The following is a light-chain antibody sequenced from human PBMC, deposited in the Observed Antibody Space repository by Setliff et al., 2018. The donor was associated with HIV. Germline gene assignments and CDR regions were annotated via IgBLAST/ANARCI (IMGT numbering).Light chain of an antibody. CDR1: SGNLGSYDL. J-gene: IGLJ1*01. CDR2: EVS. V-gene: IGLV2-23*02. CDR3: CSYASSGSLV. Sequence: QSVLAQPASVSGSPGQSLTISCTGTSGNLGSYDLVSWYQQHPGKAPKLILYEVSKWPSGASNHFSGSKSGNTASLTISGLRTEDEAEYYCCSYASSGSLVFGAGTKV.